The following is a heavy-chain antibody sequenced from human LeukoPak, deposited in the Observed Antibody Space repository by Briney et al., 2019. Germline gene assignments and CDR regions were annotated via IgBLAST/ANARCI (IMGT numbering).Heavy chain of an antibody. CDR3: ARDSAVTDAFDI. D-gene: IGHD4-17*01. CDR2: ISYDGSNK. CDR1: GFTFSSYA. V-gene: IGHV3-30-3*01. Sequence: PGGSLRLSCAASGFTFSSYAMHWVRQAPGKGLEWVAVISYDGSNKYYADSVKSRFTISRDNSKNTLYLQMNSLRAEDTAVYYCARDSAVTDAFDIWGQGTMVTVSS. J-gene: IGHJ3*02.